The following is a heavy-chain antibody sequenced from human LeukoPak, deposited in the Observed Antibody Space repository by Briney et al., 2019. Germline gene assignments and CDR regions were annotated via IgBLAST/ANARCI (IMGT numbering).Heavy chain of an antibody. D-gene: IGHD3-10*01. Sequence: GGSLRLSCAASGFAFSTYAMGWVRQAPGKGLEWVSFISGSGTSTYYADSVKGRFTISRDNSKNTLSLQMNSLRVEDTAVYYCAKDLYYGSGSKFDDWGQGTLVTVSS. CDR3: AKDLYYGSGSKFDD. V-gene: IGHV3-23*01. J-gene: IGHJ4*02. CDR1: GFAFSTYA. CDR2: ISGSGTST.